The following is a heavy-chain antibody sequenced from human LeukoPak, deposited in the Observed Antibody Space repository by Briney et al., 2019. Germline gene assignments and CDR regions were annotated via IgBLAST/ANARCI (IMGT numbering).Heavy chain of an antibody. V-gene: IGHV1-69*04. D-gene: IGHD5-24*01. CDR1: GGTFSSYA. CDR3: ARESVEMATIYSDY. J-gene: IGHJ4*02. CDR2: IIPILGIA. Sequence: SVTVSCKASGGTFSSYAISWVRQAPGQGLEWMGRIIPILGIANYAQKFQGRVTITADKSTSTAYMELSSLRSEDTAVYYCARESVEMATIYSDYWGQGTLVTVSS.